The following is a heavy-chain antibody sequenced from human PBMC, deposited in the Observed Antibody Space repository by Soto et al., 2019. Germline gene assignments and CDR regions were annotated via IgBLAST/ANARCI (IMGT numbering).Heavy chain of an antibody. CDR3: ARDRSVDYVQYTGFDP. Sequence: QVQVVESGGGVVQPGSSLRLSCAASGFIFSSYVMHWVRQAPGKGLEWVAVISYDGSHKYYADSVKGRFTISRDNLMNTLYPQMSTLPAEATGVYYCARDRSVDYVQYTGFDPWGQGTLVNVSS. V-gene: IGHV3-30*04. J-gene: IGHJ5*02. CDR1: GFIFSSYV. CDR2: ISYDGSHK. D-gene: IGHD3-10*02.